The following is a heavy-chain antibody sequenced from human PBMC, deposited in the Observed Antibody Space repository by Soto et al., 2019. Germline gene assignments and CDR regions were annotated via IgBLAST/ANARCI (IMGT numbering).Heavy chain of an antibody. Sequence: SETLSPTCTVSGGSISSYYWSWIRQPPGKGLEWIGYIYYSGSTYYNPSLKSRVTISVDTSKNQFSLKLSSVTAADTAVYYCARERAAAGSNWFDPWGQGTQVTVSS. J-gene: IGHJ5*02. CDR1: GGSISSYY. V-gene: IGHV4-59*06. CDR3: ARERAAAGSNWFDP. CDR2: IYYSGST. D-gene: IGHD6-13*01.